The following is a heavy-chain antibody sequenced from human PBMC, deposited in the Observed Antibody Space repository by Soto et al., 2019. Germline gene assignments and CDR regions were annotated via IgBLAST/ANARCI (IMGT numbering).Heavy chain of an antibody. Sequence: PGGSLRLACAASVFTGRSYAMSWVRQAPGKGLEWVSAISGIGVSTYYADSVKGRFTISRDNSKNTLYLQMNSLRAEDTAVYYCAAPYYLDAFDIWGQGTMVTVSS. CDR1: VFTGRSYA. V-gene: IGHV3-23*01. CDR3: AAPYYLDAFDI. J-gene: IGHJ3*02. CDR2: ISGIGVST. D-gene: IGHD3-22*01.